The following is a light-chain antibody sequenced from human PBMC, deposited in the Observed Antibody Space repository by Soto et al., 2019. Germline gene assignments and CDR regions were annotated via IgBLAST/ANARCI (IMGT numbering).Light chain of an antibody. V-gene: IGKV1-33*01. J-gene: IGKJ2*01. CDR2: DAS. CDR1: EAITNY. Sequence: DIQMTQSPSSLSASVGDKVTITCQADEAITNYLNWYQQKPGKAPKLLIYDASNLETGVPSRFSGSGSGTEFTFTITSLQPEDIATYYCQQYDYLPYTFGQGTKLEIK. CDR3: QQYDYLPYT.